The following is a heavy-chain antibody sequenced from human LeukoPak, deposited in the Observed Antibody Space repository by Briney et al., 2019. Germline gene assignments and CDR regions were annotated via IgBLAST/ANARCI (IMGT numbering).Heavy chain of an antibody. Sequence: ASVKVSCKASGYTFTGYYMHWVRQAPGQGLEWMGWINPNGGGTNYAQKFQGRVTMTRDTSISTAYMELSRLRSDDTAVYYCASLSSWYDPGNYWGQGTLVTVSS. CDR1: GYTFTGYY. D-gene: IGHD6-13*01. V-gene: IGHV1-2*02. J-gene: IGHJ4*02. CDR3: ASLSSWYDPGNY. CDR2: INPNGGGT.